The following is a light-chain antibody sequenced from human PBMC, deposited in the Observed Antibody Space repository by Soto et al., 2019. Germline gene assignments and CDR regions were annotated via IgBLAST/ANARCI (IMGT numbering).Light chain of an antibody. V-gene: IGKV2-30*02. CDR2: KAS. CDR3: MQGITFT. CDR1: QGLVHSDGNTY. J-gene: IGKJ1*01. Sequence: IVLPHSPLSLPLTLGQPASTACRSSQGLVHSDGNTYLNWFQQRPGQSPRRLIYKASNRDSGVPDRFSGSGSGTDVTLSIIMVEADDVGVYYCMQGITFTFGQGTRV.